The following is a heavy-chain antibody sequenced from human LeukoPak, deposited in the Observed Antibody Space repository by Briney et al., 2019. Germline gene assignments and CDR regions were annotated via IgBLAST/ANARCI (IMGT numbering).Heavy chain of an antibody. CDR2: IKQDGSRQ. CDR1: GFTFRRHW. CDR3: ARGRDRGVIAHDAFDI. Sequence: GGSLRLSCAASGFTFRRHWMSWVRQAPGKGREGVAHIKQDGSRQYYVDPVKGRFTISRDNAKSSQYLQMTSLRAEDTAVYYCARGRDRGVIAHDAFDIWGQGTMVTVSS. V-gene: IGHV3-7*01. J-gene: IGHJ3*02. D-gene: IGHD3-10*01.